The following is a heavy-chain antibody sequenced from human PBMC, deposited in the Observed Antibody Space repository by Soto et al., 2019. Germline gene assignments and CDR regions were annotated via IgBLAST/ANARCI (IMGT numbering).Heavy chain of an antibody. D-gene: IGHD3-9*01. V-gene: IGHV3-23*01. CDR2: ISVSGANT. CDR3: AKDLGLGVIAGYPHDC. J-gene: IGHJ4*02. Sequence: DVQLLDSGGGLVQPGGSLRLSCAASGFTFNNYAMSWVHQAPGKGLEWVSTISVSGANTYYADSVKGRFTISRDDSKNTLYLQMNSLGAEDTAVYYCAKDLGLGVIAGYPHDCWGQGTLVTVSS. CDR1: GFTFNNYA.